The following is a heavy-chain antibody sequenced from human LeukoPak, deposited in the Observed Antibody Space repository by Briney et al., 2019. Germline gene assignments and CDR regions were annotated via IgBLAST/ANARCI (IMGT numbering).Heavy chain of an antibody. CDR1: GFTFASYA. V-gene: IGHV3-23*01. J-gene: IGHJ6*03. D-gene: IGHD2-15*01. Sequence: GGSLRLSCAASGFTFASYALSWVRQAPGKGLEWVSAISGSGGSTYYSDSVRGRFTISRDNFKRTLFLQMSSLRAEDTAVYYCAKDPRYCSGGSCYIYFYYYMDVWGKGTTVTISS. CDR3: AKDPRYCSGGSCYIYFYYYMDV. CDR2: ISGSGGST.